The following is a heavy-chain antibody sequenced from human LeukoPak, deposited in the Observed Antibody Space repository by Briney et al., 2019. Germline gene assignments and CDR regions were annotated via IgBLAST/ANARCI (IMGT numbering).Heavy chain of an antibody. CDR1: GVSFSGYY. CDR3: ARRLLHPSGWFDP. J-gene: IGHJ5*02. Sequence: PSETLSLTCAVYGVSFSGYYWSWIRQPPGKGLEWIGEINHSGSTNYNPSLKSRVTISVDTSKNQFSLKLSSVTAADTAVYYCARRLLHPSGWFDPWGQGTLVTVSS. CDR2: INHSGST. D-gene: IGHD6-25*01. V-gene: IGHV4-34*01.